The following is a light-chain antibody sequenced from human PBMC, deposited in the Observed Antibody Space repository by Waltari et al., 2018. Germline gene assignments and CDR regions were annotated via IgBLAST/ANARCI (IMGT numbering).Light chain of an antibody. CDR3: QQYGSSPPWT. V-gene: IGKV3-20*01. J-gene: IGKJ1*01. Sequence: EIVLTQSPGTLSLSPGERGTLSCRATQTVSSSYLAWYQQKPGQAPRLLIDGASSRATGIPDRFSGSGSGTDFTLTISRVEPEDFAVYYCQQYGSSPPWTFGQGTKVEIK. CDR2: GAS. CDR1: QTVSSSY.